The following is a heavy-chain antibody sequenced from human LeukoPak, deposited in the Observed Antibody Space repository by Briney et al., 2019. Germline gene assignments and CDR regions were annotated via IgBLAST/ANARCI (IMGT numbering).Heavy chain of an antibody. CDR2: INHSGST. Sequence: SETLSLTCAVYGGSFRGYYWSWIRQPPGKGLEWIGEINHSGSTNYNPSLKSRVTISVDTSKNQFSLKLSSVTAADTAVYYCARGSPVPLRYFDWFQRGNWFDPWGQGTLVTVSS. CDR1: GGSFRGYY. CDR3: ARGSPVPLRYFDWFQRGNWFDP. V-gene: IGHV4-34*01. J-gene: IGHJ5*02. D-gene: IGHD3-9*01.